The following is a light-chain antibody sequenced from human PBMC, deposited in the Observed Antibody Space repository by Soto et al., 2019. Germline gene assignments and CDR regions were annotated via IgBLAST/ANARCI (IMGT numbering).Light chain of an antibody. J-gene: IGKJ1*01. V-gene: IGKV3-20*01. Sequence: EIVLQQSPGTLSLSPGERATLSCRASQSVSSRDLAWYQQKPGQAPRLLIFNTSNRATGIPDRFSGSGSGTDFTLTINRLEPEDFAVYYCQQYGSSPRTFGQGTKVDIK. CDR1: QSVSSRD. CDR3: QQYGSSPRT. CDR2: NTS.